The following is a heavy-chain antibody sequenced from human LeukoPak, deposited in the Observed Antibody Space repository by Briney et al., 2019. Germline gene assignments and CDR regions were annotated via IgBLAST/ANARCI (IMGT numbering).Heavy chain of an antibody. CDR1: GFTFDDYA. Sequence: GRSLRLSCAASGFTFDDYAMHWVRQAPGKGLEWVSGISWNSGSIGYADSVKGRFTISRDNAKNSLYLQMNSLRAEDMALYYCAKGSTYCGGDCYGYYFDYWGQGTLVTVSP. D-gene: IGHD2-21*01. V-gene: IGHV3-9*03. CDR3: AKGSTYCGGDCYGYYFDY. CDR2: ISWNSGSI. J-gene: IGHJ4*02.